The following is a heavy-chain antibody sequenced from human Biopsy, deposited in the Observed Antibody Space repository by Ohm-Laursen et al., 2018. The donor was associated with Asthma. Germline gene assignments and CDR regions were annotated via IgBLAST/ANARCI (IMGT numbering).Heavy chain of an antibody. Sequence: SDTLSLTCTVSGGSISSGGYYWSWIRQPPGKGLEWIGYIYYSGTTYYNPSLKSRVTMSVDTSKKHFSLKLSSVTAADTAVYYCARTFGVVSPAAFDVWGQGTMVTVSS. D-gene: IGHD3-3*01. J-gene: IGHJ3*01. CDR1: GGSISSGGYY. V-gene: IGHV4-31*03. CDR2: IYYSGTT. CDR3: ARTFGVVSPAAFDV.